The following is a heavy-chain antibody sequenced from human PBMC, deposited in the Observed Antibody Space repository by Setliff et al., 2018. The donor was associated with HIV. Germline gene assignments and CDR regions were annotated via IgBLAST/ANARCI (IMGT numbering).Heavy chain of an antibody. D-gene: IGHD3-3*01. CDR3: ARYWDKSGYYYLDH. CDR1: GGSISGYY. CDR2: IYTSGST. V-gene: IGHV4-4*08. J-gene: IGHJ4*02. Sequence: PSETLSLTCTVSGGSISGYYWSWIRQSPGKGLEWIGYIYTSGSTKYNPSLKSRVTISVDTSKNHFSLKLNSVTAADTAVYYCARYWDKSGYYYLDHWGQGILVTVSS.